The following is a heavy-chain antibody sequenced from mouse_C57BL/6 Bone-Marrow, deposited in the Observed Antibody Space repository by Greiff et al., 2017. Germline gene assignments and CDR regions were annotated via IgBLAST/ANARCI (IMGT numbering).Heavy chain of an antibody. V-gene: IGHV1-55*01. J-gene: IGHJ1*03. D-gene: IGHD2-5*01. Sequence: QVQLQQPGAELVTPGASVKMSCKASGYTFTSYWITWVKQRPGQGLEWIGDIYPGSGSTNYNEKFKSKATLTVDTSSRTAYMQLSSLTSEDSAVYNCARPYDSNYWYFDFWGTGTTVTVSS. CDR1: GYTFTSYW. CDR3: ARPYDSNYWYFDF. CDR2: IYPGSGST.